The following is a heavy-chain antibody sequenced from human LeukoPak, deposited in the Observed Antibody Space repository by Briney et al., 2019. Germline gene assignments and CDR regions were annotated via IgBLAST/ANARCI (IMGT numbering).Heavy chain of an antibody. V-gene: IGHV4-59*08. CDR3: ARHGDCVWGSYRQSYYFDY. CDR1: GGSISSYY. CDR2: IYYSGST. Sequence: PSETLSLTCTVSGGSISSYYWSWIRQPPGKGLEWIGYIYYSGSTNYNPSLKSRVTISVDTSKNQFSLKLSSVTAADTAVYYCARHGDCVWGSYRQSYYFDYWGQGTLVTVSS. J-gene: IGHJ4*02. D-gene: IGHD3-16*02.